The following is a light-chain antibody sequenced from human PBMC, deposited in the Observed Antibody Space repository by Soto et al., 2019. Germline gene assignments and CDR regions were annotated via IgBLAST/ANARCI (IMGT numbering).Light chain of an antibody. CDR1: SSDVGGYNY. V-gene: IGLV2-14*01. CDR2: DVS. CDR3: SSYTVSTTLHYV. J-gene: IGLJ1*01. Sequence: QSVLTQPASVSGSPGQSITISCTGTSSDVGGYNYVSWYQQHPGKAPKLLIYDVSNRPSGASNRFSGSKSGNTASLTISGLQAEDEADYYCSSYTVSTTLHYVFGTGPKVTVL.